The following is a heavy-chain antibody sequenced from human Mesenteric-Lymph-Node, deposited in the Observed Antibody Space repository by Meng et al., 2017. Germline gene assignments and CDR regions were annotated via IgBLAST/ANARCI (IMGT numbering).Heavy chain of an antibody. CDR2: ITGSGGST. Sequence: GGSLRLSCAASGFTFSSYAMTWVRQVPVKGLEWVSAITGSGGSTYYADSVKGRFIISRDNSKNTVYLQMNGLGAEDTAVHYCAKEFAVTGTGNFDFWGQGILVT. D-gene: IGHD6-19*01. CDR1: GFTFSSYA. J-gene: IGHJ4*02. V-gene: IGHV3-23*01. CDR3: AKEFAVTGTGNFDF.